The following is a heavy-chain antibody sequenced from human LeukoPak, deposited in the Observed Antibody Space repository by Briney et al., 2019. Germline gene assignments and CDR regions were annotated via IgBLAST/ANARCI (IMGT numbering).Heavy chain of an antibody. D-gene: IGHD3-22*01. CDR2: IKKDGSEK. CDR1: GFTFSSDW. J-gene: IGHJ4*02. Sequence: GGSLRLSCAASGFTFSSDWMSWVGQAPGKGVEWVANIKKDGSEKYYVDSVKGRFTISRDNAKNSLYLQMNSLRAEDTAVYYCARDLYRIVVVPHYFDYWGQGTLVTVSS. CDR3: ARDLYRIVVVPHYFDY. V-gene: IGHV3-7*01.